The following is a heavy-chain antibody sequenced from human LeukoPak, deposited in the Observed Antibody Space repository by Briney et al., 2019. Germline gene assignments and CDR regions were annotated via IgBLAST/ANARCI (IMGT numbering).Heavy chain of an antibody. CDR2: ISYDGNNK. D-gene: IGHD4-17*01. J-gene: IGHJ5*02. Sequence: PGGSLRLSCAASGFTFSTYAMHWVRQAPGKGLEWVALISYDGNNKYYADSVKGRFTISRDNSKNTLYLQMNSLRAEDTAVYYCAKAANKMTTVTHNWFDPWGQGTLVTVSS. CDR1: GFTFSTYA. V-gene: IGHV3-30-3*01. CDR3: AKAANKMTTVTHNWFDP.